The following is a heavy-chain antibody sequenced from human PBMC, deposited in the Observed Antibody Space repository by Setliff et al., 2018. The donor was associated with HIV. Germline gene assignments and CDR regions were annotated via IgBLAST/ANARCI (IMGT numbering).Heavy chain of an antibody. CDR2: VNTDGSIK. CDR1: GFTFDRYW. J-gene: IGHJ4*02. D-gene: IGHD5-12*01. V-gene: IGHV3-74*01. Sequence: GGSLRLSCAASGFTFDRYWMHWVRQAPGEGLVWVSRVNTDGSIKTYADSVKDRFTISRDNAKNTLYLRMNSLRDEDTGVYYCHSGYDAEEQSYFDYWGQGTLVTVSS. CDR3: HSGYDAEEQSYFDY.